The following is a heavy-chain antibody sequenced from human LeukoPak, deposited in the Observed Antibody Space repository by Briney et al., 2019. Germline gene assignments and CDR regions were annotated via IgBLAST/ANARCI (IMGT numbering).Heavy chain of an antibody. CDR3: ARGGPMVRGDNGTLDY. CDR1: GFTFSSYS. V-gene: IGHV3-48*02. D-gene: IGHD3-10*01. J-gene: IGHJ4*02. CDR2: ISSSSSTI. Sequence: PGRSLRLSCAPSGFTFSSYSMNWVRQAPGKGHEWDSYISSSSSTIYYADSMKGRFTISRDNAKNSLYLQMNSLRDEDTAVYYCARGGPMVRGDNGTLDYWGQGTLVTVSS.